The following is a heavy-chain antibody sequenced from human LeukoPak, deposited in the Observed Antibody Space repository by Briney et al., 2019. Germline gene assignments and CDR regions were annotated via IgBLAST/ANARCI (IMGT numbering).Heavy chain of an antibody. CDR2: INSDGSST. V-gene: IGHV3-74*01. CDR3: ARDRGGAAAIDY. D-gene: IGHD6-13*01. CDR1: GFTFSNYW. Sequence: GGSLRLSCAASGFTFSNYWMHWVRQAPGKGLVWVSRINSDGSSTSYADSVKGRFTISRDNAKNTLYLQMNSLRAEDTAVYYCARDRGGAAAIDYWGQGTLVTVSS. J-gene: IGHJ4*02.